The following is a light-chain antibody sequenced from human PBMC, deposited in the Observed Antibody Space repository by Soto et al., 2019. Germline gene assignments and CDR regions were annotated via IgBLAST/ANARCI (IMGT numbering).Light chain of an antibody. CDR3: QHYGTSPRT. CDR2: GAS. Sequence: PGERATLSFMSSQSVTNNYLAWYQQKPGQAPRLLMYGASSRATDVPDRFSGSGSGTDFTLTINRLEPEDFAVYYCQHYGTSPRTFGPGTKVDIK. CDR1: QSVTNNY. V-gene: IGKV3-20*01. J-gene: IGKJ1*01.